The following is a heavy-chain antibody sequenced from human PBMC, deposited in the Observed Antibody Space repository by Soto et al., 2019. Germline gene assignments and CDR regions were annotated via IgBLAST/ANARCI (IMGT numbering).Heavy chain of an antibody. CDR3: ARGAYNDYSHWVDS. J-gene: IGHJ5*01. Sequence: QVQLVQSGAEVRKPGASVRVSCKATGYSFTRHDINWLRQAAGQGLEWMGWMNPNSGNAVYAQKFQGRVTMTRNTSRSTAYIEVTSLTSEDTAVYLCARGAYNDYSHWVDSWGEGTLVTVSS. D-gene: IGHD4-4*01. CDR1: GYSFTRHD. CDR2: MNPNSGNA. V-gene: IGHV1-8*01.